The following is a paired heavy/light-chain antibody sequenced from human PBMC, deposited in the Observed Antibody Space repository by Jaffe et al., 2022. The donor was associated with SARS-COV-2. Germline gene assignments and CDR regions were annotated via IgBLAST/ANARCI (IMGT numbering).Heavy chain of an antibody. Sequence: DVQLVESGGGLVKPGGSLRLSCAASGFTFSDVWMNWVRQAPGKGLEWVGRIKSKSDGGSTDYASPVNGRFTVSRDDSINTVYLQMNSLKPEDTAVYYCANYVSRTSYFSYYYMEVWGKGTTVIVSS. CDR3: ANYVSRTSYFSYYYMEV. CDR2: IKSKSDGGST. V-gene: IGHV3-15*01. CDR1: GFTFSDVW. D-gene: IGHD3-10*01. J-gene: IGHJ6*03.
Light chain of an antibody. CDR3: QQSYSTPLT. Sequence: DLQMTQSPSSLSASVGDRVTITCRASRTVSTYLNWYQQKPGKAPNILIYAASTLQSGVPSRFSGSGSGTYFTLTISSLQPEDSAIYYCQQSYSTPLTFGGGTKVEI. J-gene: IGKJ4*01. CDR1: RTVSTY. V-gene: IGKV1-39*01. CDR2: AAS.